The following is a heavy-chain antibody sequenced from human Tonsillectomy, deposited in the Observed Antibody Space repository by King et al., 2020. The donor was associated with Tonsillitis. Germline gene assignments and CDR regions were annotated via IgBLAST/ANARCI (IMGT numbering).Heavy chain of an antibody. CDR3: ASHRTQKSTQNVLQSLEWLLPYFDY. Sequence: EVQLVESGGGLVKPGGSLRLSCAASGFTFSNYIMNWVRQAPGKGLEWVSSISSTSSYIYYADSLKGRFTISRDNAKDSLYLQMNSLRAEDTAVYYCASHRTQKSTQNVLQSLEWLLPYFDYWGQGTLVTVSS. V-gene: IGHV3-21*01. CDR1: GFTFSNYI. D-gene: IGHD3-3*01. J-gene: IGHJ4*02. CDR2: ISSTSSYI.